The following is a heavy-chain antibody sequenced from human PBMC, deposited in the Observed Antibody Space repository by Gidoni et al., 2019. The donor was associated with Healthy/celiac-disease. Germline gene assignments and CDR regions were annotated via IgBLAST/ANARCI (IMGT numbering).Heavy chain of an antibody. D-gene: IGHD3-3*01. CDR1: GFTFDDYA. CDR2: ISWNSGSI. CDR3: AKDIRLGFWSGQGDY. J-gene: IGHJ4*02. V-gene: IGHV3-9*01. Sequence: EVQLVESGGGLVQPGRSLRLSCAASGFTFDDYAMHWVRQAPGKGLEWVSGISWNSGSIGYADSVKGRFTISRDNAKNSLYLQMNSLRAEDTALYYCAKDIRLGFWSGQGDYWGQGTLVTVSS.